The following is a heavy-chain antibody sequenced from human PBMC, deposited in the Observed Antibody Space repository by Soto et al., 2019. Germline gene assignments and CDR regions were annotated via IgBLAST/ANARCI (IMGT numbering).Heavy chain of an antibody. CDR1: GLTFSSYG. Sequence: GGSLRLSCTASGLTFSSYGMHWVRQAPGKGLEWEAVISHDGSEKHYADSVKGRFAISRDNSKNTLYLQMDALRAEDTAVYYCANWGQGPFDFWGQGTPVTVS. CDR2: ISHDGSEK. J-gene: IGHJ4*02. CDR3: ANWGQGPFDF. V-gene: IGHV3-30*18. D-gene: IGHD7-27*01.